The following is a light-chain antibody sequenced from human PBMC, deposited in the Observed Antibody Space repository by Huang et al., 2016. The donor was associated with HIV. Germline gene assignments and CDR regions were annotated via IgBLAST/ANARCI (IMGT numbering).Light chain of an antibody. V-gene: IGKV3-11*01. CDR2: DAS. J-gene: IGKJ2*01. CDR1: QSVFSY. Sequence: EIVFTQSPATLSLSPWESATLSCRTSQSVFSYLAWYQQRPGQAPRVFIYDASNWATGVSARFSGSGSGTDFALTISSLESEDFAVYYCQQRGSWPRTFGQGTKLEI. CDR3: QQRGSWPRT.